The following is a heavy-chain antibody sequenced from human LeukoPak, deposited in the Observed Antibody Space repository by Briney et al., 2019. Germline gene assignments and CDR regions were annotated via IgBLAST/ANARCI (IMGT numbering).Heavy chain of an antibody. J-gene: IGHJ5*02. D-gene: IGHD3-22*01. CDR2: IYTSGST. V-gene: IGHV4-4*07. Sequence: SETLSLTCTVSGGSISSYYWSWIRQPAGKGLEWIGRIYTSGSTNYNPSLKSRVTMSVDTSKNQFSLKLSFVTAADTAVYYCAREYYYDSSGYHNWFDPWGQGTLVTVSS. CDR3: AREYYYDSSGYHNWFDP. CDR1: GGSISSYY.